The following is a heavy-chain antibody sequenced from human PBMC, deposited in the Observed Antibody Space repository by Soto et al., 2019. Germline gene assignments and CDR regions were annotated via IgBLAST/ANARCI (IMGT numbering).Heavy chain of an antibody. J-gene: IGHJ6*02. CDR3: ARDLFGWSRDITSHYYYYGMDV. D-gene: IGHD3-3*01. Sequence: GASVKVSCKASGYTFTSYAMHWVRQAPGQRLEWMGWINAGNGNTKYSQKFQGRVTITRDTSASTAYMELSSLRSEDTAVYYCARDLFGWSRDITSHYYYYGMDVWGQGTTVTVSS. CDR1: GYTFTSYA. CDR2: INAGNGNT. V-gene: IGHV1-3*01.